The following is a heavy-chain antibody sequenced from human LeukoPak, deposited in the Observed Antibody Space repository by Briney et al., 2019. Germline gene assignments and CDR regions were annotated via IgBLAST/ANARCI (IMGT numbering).Heavy chain of an antibody. CDR3: ARITSDNYYYYYMDV. V-gene: IGHV4-38-2*02. Sequence: SSETLSLTCTVSGYSIRSGYYWGWIRQSPGKGLAWIGSGYHIGSPYYNPALRSRVTISVDTSTNQFSLKLNSVTAADTAVYYCARITSDNYYYYYMDVWGKGTTVTVSS. J-gene: IGHJ6*03. CDR2: GYHIGSP. D-gene: IGHD2-2*01. CDR1: GYSIRSGYY.